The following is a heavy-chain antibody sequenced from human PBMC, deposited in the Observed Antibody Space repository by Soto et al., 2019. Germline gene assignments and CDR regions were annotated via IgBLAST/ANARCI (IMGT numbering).Heavy chain of an antibody. Sequence: QVQLVQSGAEVKKPGASVKVSCNASGYTFINYGISWVRQAPGQGLEGMGWINTYNGNTNYAKKFQGKVTMTTDTSTSTAYLWLRGLRSDDTAVYHCSRDTVGPDWFDPCGHGTLVTVSS. CDR2: INTYNGNT. CDR3: SRDTVGPDWFDP. V-gene: IGHV1-18*01. CDR1: GYTFINYG. D-gene: IGHD1-26*01. J-gene: IGHJ5*02.